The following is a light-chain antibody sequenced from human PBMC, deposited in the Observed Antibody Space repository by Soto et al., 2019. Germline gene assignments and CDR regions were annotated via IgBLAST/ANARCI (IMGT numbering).Light chain of an antibody. Sequence: EIVLTQSPATLSLSPGERATLSCRASQSVSNYLVWYQQKPGRAPRLLIYDASTRATGVPARFSGSGSGAEFTLTISSLQSEDFAVYHCQQYHNWPSWTFGQGTKVDIK. CDR3: QQYHNWPSWT. J-gene: IGKJ1*01. CDR1: QSVSNY. V-gene: IGKV3D-15*01. CDR2: DAS.